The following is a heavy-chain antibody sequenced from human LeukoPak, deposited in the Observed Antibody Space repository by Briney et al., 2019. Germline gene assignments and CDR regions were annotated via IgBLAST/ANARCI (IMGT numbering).Heavy chain of an antibody. Sequence: ASVKVSCKASGYTFSGYYIHWVRQAPGQGLEWMGRINPNNGGTNYAQKFQGRVTMTRDMSMSTAYMELSRLGSDDTAVYYCVGEDNSSGYRPFDIWGQGTMVTVPS. V-gene: IGHV1-2*06. D-gene: IGHD3-22*01. CDR1: GYTFSGYY. J-gene: IGHJ3*02. CDR2: INPNNGGT. CDR3: VGEDNSSGYRPFDI.